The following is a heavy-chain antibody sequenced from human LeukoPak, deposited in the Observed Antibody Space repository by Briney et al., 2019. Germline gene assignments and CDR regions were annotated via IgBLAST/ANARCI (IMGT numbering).Heavy chain of an antibody. Sequence: SETLSLTCAVYGGSFSGYYWSWIRQPPGKGLEWIGEINHSGSTNYNPSLKSRVTISVDTSKNQFSLKLSSVTAADTAVYYCARLDYGDYVRTFDYWGQGTLVTVSS. CDR1: GGSFSGYY. V-gene: IGHV4-34*01. D-gene: IGHD4-17*01. CDR2: INHSGST. CDR3: ARLDYGDYVRTFDY. J-gene: IGHJ4*02.